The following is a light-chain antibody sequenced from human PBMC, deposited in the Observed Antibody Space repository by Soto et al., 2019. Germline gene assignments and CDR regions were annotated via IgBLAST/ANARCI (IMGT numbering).Light chain of an antibody. Sequence: DIQMTQYPSSLSASVGDRVTITCRARQSISSYLNWYQQKPGKAPKLLIYAASSLQSGVPSRFSGSGSGTDFTLTISSLQPEDFATYYCQQSYSTPVTFGQGTKVDIK. V-gene: IGKV1-39*01. CDR2: AAS. CDR3: QQSYSTPVT. CDR1: QSISSY. J-gene: IGKJ1*01.